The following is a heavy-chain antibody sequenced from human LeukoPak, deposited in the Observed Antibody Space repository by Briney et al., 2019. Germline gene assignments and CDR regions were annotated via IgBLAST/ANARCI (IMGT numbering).Heavy chain of an antibody. Sequence: ASVKVSCKASGYTFTGYYMHWVRQAPGQGLEWMGWINPNSGGTNYAQKFQGRVTMTRDTSISTAYMELSRLRSDDTAVYYCARDRDYYDSSGYYLRNNWFDPWGQGTLVTVSS. CDR3: ARDRDYYDSSGYYLRNNWFDP. CDR2: INPNSGGT. D-gene: IGHD3-22*01. CDR1: GYTFTGYY. V-gene: IGHV1-2*02. J-gene: IGHJ5*02.